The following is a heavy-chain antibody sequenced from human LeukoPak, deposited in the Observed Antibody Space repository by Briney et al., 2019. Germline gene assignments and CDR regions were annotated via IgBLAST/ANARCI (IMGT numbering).Heavy chain of an antibody. CDR1: GGSFSGYY. V-gene: IGHV4-34*01. Sequence: PSETLSLTCAVYGGSFSGYYWSWIRQPPGKGLEWIGEINHSGSTNYNPSLKSRVTISVDTSKNQFSLKLSSVTAADTAVYYCARRSHGDRFYFDLWGRGTLVTVSS. D-gene: IGHD3-10*01. CDR3: ARRSHGDRFYFDL. CDR2: INHSGST. J-gene: IGHJ2*01.